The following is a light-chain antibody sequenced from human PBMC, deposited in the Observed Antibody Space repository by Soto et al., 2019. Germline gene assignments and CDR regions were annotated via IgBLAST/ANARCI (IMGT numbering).Light chain of an antibody. V-gene: IGLV1-47*01. J-gene: IGLJ3*02. CDR3: LTWDDSLRGWV. CDR2: KDL. Sequence: QSVLTQPPSASGTPGQRVTISCSGGNSNIGNRPVHWFQQLPGTAPKLLIYKDLQRPSGVPDRFSGSKSGPSASLAISGLRSDDEADYYCLTWDDSLRGWVFGGGTKLTVL. CDR1: NSNIGNRP.